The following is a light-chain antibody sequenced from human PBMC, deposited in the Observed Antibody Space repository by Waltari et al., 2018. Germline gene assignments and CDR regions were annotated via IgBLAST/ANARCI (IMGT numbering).Light chain of an antibody. CDR2: EAS. CDR3: QQGT. Sequence: EIVLTQSPATLSLSPGARATPPCRASQGVMTYLAWYQQRPGQPPRLLIYEASNRAPGIPARFSGSGSGTDFTLTISSLEPEDSAVYYCQQGTFGPGTKVDI. CDR1: QGVMTY. V-gene: IGKV3-11*01. J-gene: IGKJ3*01.